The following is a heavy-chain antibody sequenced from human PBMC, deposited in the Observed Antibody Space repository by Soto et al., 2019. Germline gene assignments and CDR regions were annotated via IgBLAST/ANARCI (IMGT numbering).Heavy chain of an antibody. CDR3: TTGIGY. Sequence: PXXSLRLSCAASRLTFRDAWMNWVRQAPGQGPDWXGRARXKADGGETEYXXPVKGRFTXSRDDSKHKLFLPTHSPATADTAVYYCTTGIGYWGKGTLVTVYS. V-gene: IGHV3-15*07. CDR2: ARXKADGGET. CDR1: RLTFRDAW. J-gene: IGHJ1*01. D-gene: IGHD3-10*01.